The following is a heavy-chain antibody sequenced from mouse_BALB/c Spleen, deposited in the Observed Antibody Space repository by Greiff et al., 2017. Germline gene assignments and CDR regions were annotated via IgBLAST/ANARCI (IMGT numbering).Heavy chain of an antibody. V-gene: IGHV2-9*02. Sequence: VQLQESGPGLVAPSQSLSITCTVSGFSLTSYGVHWVRQPPGKGLEWLGVIWAGGSTNYNSALMSRLSISKDNSKSQVFLKMNSLQTDDTAMYYCANYYGSSYRTYYAMDYWGQGTSVTVSS. CDR1: GFSLTSYG. J-gene: IGHJ4*01. D-gene: IGHD1-1*01. CDR3: ANYYGSSYRTYYAMDY. CDR2: IWAGGST.